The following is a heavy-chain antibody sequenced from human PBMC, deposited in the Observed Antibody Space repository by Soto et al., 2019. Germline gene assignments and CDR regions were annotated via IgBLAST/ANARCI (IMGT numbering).Heavy chain of an antibody. CDR2: TTSDGARI. V-gene: IGHV3-30*03. CDR1: GFAFSTYG. Sequence: VQLVESGGGVVQPGRSLRLSCAASGFAFSTYGMHWVRQAPGKGLEWVAVTTSDGARINYADSAKGRFTISRDNSRTTLYLQMNSLRIDDTAVYYCARKNPGREWELPDYWGQGTLVTVSS. CDR3: ARKNPGREWELPDY. J-gene: IGHJ4*02. D-gene: IGHD1-26*01.